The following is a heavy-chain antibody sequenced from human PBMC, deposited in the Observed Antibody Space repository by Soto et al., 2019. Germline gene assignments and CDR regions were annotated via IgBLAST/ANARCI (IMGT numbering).Heavy chain of an antibody. CDR2: IWYDGSNK. V-gene: IGHV3-33*06. J-gene: IGHJ4*02. Sequence: GSLRLSCAASGFTFSSFGMHWVRQAPGKGLEWVAVIWYDGSNKYYADSVKGRFTISRDNSKNTLYLQMNSLRAEDTAVYYCAKVGGDFWSGYYGEIDYWGQGTLVTVSS. CDR3: AKVGGDFWSGYYGEIDY. D-gene: IGHD3-3*01. CDR1: GFTFSSFG.